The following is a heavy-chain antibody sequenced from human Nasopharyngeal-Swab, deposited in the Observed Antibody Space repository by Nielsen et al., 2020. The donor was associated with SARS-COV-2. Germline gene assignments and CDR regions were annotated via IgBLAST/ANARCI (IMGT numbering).Heavy chain of an antibody. V-gene: IGHV4-4*02. J-gene: IGHJ4*02. CDR2: IYNTGST. D-gene: IGHD1-26*01. Sequence: WIRQPPGKGLEWIGEIYNTGSTNYNPSLSSRVTMSVDKSKNQFSLKLSSVTAADTAVYYCARRGLVGVTISFDYWGQGTLVTVSS. CDR3: ARRGLVGVTISFDY.